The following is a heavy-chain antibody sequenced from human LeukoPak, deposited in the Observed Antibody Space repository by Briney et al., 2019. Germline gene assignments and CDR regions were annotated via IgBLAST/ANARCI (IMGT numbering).Heavy chain of an antibody. D-gene: IGHD4-17*01. Sequence: PGGSLRLSCAASGFTFTIYTMNWVRQAPGRGLEWVSSISSTGNNMYYADSVKGRFTISRDNAKVSLYLEMNSLRAEDTAVYYCARGLRRGDYWGQGTLVTVSS. CDR2: ISSTGNNM. CDR1: GFTFTIYT. J-gene: IGHJ4*02. V-gene: IGHV3-21*01. CDR3: ARGLRRGDY.